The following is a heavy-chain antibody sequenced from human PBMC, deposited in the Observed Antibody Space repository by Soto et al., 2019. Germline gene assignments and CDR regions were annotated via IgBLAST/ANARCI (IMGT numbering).Heavy chain of an antibody. D-gene: IGHD4-17*01. V-gene: IGHV1-69*10. J-gene: IGHJ4*02. CDR3: ASESYGGEFDY. CDR2: VNPILNIA. CDR1: RGLFSSYV. Sequence: SVKVSCKAPRGLFSSYVFNWVRQAPGQGLEWMGGVNPILNIADHAQKFQGRVTITRDTSASTAYMELSSLRSEDTAVYYCASESYGGEFDYWGQGTLVTVSS.